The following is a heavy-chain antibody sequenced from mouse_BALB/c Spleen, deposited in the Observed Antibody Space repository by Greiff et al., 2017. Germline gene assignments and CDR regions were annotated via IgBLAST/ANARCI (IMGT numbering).Heavy chain of an antibody. CDR2: IDPENGNT. Sequence: EVQLQQSGAELVKPGASVKLSCTASGFNIKDTYMHWVKQRPEQGLEWIGWIDPENGNTIYDPKFQGKASITADTSSNTAYLQLSSLTSEDTAVYYCARGDRYGSSWFAYWGQGTLVTVSA. CDR3: ARGDRYGSSWFAY. V-gene: IGHV14-3*02. CDR1: GFNIKDTY. D-gene: IGHD1-1*01. J-gene: IGHJ3*01.